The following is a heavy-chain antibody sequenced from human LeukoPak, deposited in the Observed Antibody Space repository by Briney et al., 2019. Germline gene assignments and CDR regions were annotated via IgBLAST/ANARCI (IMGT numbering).Heavy chain of an antibody. V-gene: IGHV4-39*01. CDR3: ARVGGRRIAAAAIDY. CDR1: GGSISSSSYY. J-gene: IGHJ4*02. Sequence: SETLSLTCTVSGGSISSSSYYWGWIRQPPGKGLVWIGSIYYSGSTYYNPSLKSRVTISVDTSKNQFSLKLSSVTAADTAVYYWARVGGRRIAAAAIDYWGQGTLVTVSS. CDR2: IYYSGST. D-gene: IGHD6-13*01.